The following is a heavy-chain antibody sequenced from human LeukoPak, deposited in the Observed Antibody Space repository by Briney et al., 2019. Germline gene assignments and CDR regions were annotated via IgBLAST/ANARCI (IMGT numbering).Heavy chain of an antibody. CDR2: INHSGST. D-gene: IGHD5-18*01. CDR3: ARGRIQLWPNFDY. Sequence: SETLSLTCAVYGGSFSGYYWSWIRQPPGEGLEWIGEINHSGSTNYNPSLKSRVTISVDTSKNQFSLKLSSVTAADTAVYYCARGRIQLWPNFDYWGQGTLVTVSS. V-gene: IGHV4-34*01. J-gene: IGHJ4*02. CDR1: GGSFSGYY.